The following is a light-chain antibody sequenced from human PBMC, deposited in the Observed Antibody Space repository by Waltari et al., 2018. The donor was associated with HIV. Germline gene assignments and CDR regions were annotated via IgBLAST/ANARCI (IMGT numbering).Light chain of an antibody. Sequence: DIQLTQSPSPLSASMGDRVTITCRASQNITTYLNWYQQKSGRAPKLLVYAASSLQSGVPSWFSAGGSGTTFTLTINSLQPQDFATYYCQQSYTTPRTFGQGTKVDI. CDR2: AAS. CDR3: QQSYTTPRT. CDR1: QNITTY. V-gene: IGKV1-39*01. J-gene: IGKJ1*01.